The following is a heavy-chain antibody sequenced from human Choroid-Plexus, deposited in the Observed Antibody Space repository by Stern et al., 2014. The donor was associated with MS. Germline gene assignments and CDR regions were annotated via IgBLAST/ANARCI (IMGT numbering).Heavy chain of an antibody. J-gene: IGHJ4*02. CDR1: GFTFSIFG. CDR3: AKDRQWLTHFFEY. CDR2: ISYDGNKK. V-gene: IGHV3-30*18. Sequence: VQLVESGGGVVQPGRPLRLSCAASGFTFSIFGMHWVRQAPGKGLEWVAVISYDGNKKYYADSVKGRFTISRDNSKNTLYMQMNSLRAEDTAVYYCAKDRQWLTHFFEYWGQGSLVTVSS. D-gene: IGHD3-22*01.